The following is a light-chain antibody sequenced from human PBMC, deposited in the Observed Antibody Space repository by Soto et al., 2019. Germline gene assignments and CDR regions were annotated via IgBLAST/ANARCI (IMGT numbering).Light chain of an antibody. Sequence: DVVMTQSPLSLPVTLGQPASISCRSSRSLVYSDGNAYLNWFQQRPGQSPRRLIYKASNRDSGVPYRFSARGSGTDFTLQINRVEAADVGVYYCMQGTHWPPTFGRGTRVEI. J-gene: IGKJ1*01. CDR1: RSLVYSDGNAY. CDR2: KAS. CDR3: MQGTHWPPT. V-gene: IGKV2-30*01.